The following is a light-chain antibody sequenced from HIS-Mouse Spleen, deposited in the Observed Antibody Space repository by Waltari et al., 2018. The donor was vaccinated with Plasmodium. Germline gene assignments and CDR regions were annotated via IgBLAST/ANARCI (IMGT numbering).Light chain of an antibody. CDR3: QQYDNLPPLFT. CDR2: DAS. Sequence: DIEMTQSPSSLSASVGDRVTLTCQASQDISNNLNWYQQKPGKAPKLLIYDASNLETGVPSRFSGSGSGTDFTFTISSLQPEDIATDYCQQYDNLPPLFTFGPGTKVDIK. CDR1: QDISNN. V-gene: IGKV1-33*01. J-gene: IGKJ3*01.